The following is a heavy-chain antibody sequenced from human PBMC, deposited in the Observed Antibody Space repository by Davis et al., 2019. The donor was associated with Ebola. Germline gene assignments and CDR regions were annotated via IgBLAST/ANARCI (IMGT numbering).Heavy chain of an antibody. CDR1: GGTFSSYA. CDR3: ARQTAFDY. J-gene: IGHJ4*02. CDR2: ISYDGSNK. V-gene: IGHV3-30*04. Sequence: SCKASGGTFSSYAMHWVRQAPGKGLEWVAVISYDGSNKYYADSVKGRFTISRDNSKNTLYLQMNSLRAEDTAVYYCARQTAFDYWGQGTLVTVSS. D-gene: IGHD2-21*02.